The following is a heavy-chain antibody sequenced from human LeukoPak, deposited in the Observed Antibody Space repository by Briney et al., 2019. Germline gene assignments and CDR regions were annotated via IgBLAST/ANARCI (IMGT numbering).Heavy chain of an antibody. V-gene: IGHV3-74*01. CDR1: GFTFSSHW. CDR3: ARDALGGRTKFDF. D-gene: IGHD3-16*01. CDR2: INGDGSRI. Sequence: GGSLRLSCVASGFTFSSHWMHWVRQVPGKGLMWVSRINGDGSRIHYGDSVKGRFTISRDNAKNTLYLQMTSLRGDDTAIYFCARDALGGRTKFDFWGHGSLVTVSS. J-gene: IGHJ4*01.